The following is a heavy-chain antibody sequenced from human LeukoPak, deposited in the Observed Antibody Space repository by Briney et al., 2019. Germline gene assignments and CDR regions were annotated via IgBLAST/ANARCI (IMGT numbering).Heavy chain of an antibody. D-gene: IGHD3-10*01. V-gene: IGHV4-59*12. CDR1: GGSISSYY. Sequence: SETLSLTCSVSGGSISSYYWSWIRQPPGKGLEWIGYIYSSGSTNYNPSLKSRVTISADTSKNQFSLKLSSVTAADTAVYYCARGGGYGSDRGGWFDPWGQGTLVTASS. CDR3: ARGGGYGSDRGGWFDP. CDR2: IYSSGST. J-gene: IGHJ5*02.